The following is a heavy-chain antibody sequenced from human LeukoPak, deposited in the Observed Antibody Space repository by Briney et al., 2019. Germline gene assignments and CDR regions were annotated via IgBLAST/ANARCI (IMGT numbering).Heavy chain of an antibody. D-gene: IGHD6-19*01. V-gene: IGHV3-30*18. CDR3: AKEGMHIAVAGRNAFDI. J-gene: IGHJ3*02. Sequence: GRSLRLSCAASGFTFSSYGMHWVRQAPGKGLEWVAVISYDVSNKNYADSVKGRFTISRDNSKNTLYLQMNSLRAEDTAVYYCAKEGMHIAVAGRNAFDIWGQGTMVTVSS. CDR2: ISYDVSNK. CDR1: GFTFSSYG.